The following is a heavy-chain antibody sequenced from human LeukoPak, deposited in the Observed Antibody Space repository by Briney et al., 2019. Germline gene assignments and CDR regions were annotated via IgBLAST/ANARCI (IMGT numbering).Heavy chain of an antibody. V-gene: IGHV3-66*01. D-gene: IGHD3-9*01. CDR2: IYSGGST. CDR1: GFTVSSNY. CDR3: ARGHDYYDILTGYYGP. Sequence: GGSLRLSCAASGFTVSSNYMSWVRQAPGKGLEWVSVIYSGGSTYYADSVKGRFTISRDNSKNTLYLQMNSLRAEDTAVYYCARGHDYYDILTGYYGPWGQGTLVTVSS. J-gene: IGHJ5*02.